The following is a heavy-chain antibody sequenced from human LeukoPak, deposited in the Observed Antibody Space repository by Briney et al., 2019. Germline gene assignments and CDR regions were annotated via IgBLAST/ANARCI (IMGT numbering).Heavy chain of an antibody. V-gene: IGHV4-39*01. J-gene: IGHJ4*02. CDR3: ARRGYYYDSSGSTELFDY. Sequence: ASETLSLTCTVSGGSISSYYWSWIRQPPGKGLEWIGSIYYSGSTYYNPSLKSRVTISVDTSKNQFSLKLSSVTAADTAVYYCARRGYYYDSSGSTELFDYWGQGTLVTVSS. CDR2: IYYSGST. D-gene: IGHD3-22*01. CDR1: GGSISSYY.